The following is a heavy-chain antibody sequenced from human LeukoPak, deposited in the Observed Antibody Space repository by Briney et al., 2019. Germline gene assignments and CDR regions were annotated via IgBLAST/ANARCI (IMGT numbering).Heavy chain of an antibody. Sequence: GGSPRLSCAASGFTFSSYAMSWVRRAPGKGLGGGSAISGSGGSTYYADSVKGRFTISRDNAKNTLDLQMNSLRAEDTAVYYCAKPNSPYWGQGTLVTVSS. CDR3: AKPNSPY. CDR1: GFTFSSYA. J-gene: IGHJ4*02. D-gene: IGHD2/OR15-2a*01. CDR2: ISGSGGST. V-gene: IGHV3-23*01.